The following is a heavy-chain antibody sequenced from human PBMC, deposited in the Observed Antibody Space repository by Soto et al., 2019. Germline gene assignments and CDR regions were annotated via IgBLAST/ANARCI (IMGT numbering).Heavy chain of an antibody. Sequence: SETLSLTCAVYGGSFSGYYWSWIRQPPGKGLEWIGEINHSGSTNYNPSLKSRVTISVDTSKNQFSLKLSSVTAADTAVYYCARDGSGSYRNYYMDVWGKGTTVTVSS. CDR3: ARDGSGSYRNYYMDV. D-gene: IGHD3-10*01. J-gene: IGHJ6*03. CDR2: INHSGST. CDR1: GGSFSGYY. V-gene: IGHV4-34*01.